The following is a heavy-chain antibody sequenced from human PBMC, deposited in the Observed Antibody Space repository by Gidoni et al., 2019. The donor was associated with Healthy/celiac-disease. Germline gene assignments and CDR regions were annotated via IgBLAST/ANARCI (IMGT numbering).Heavy chain of an antibody. CDR1: GYSISSSNW. CDR2: IYYSGST. V-gene: IGHV4-28*01. CDR3: ARIKGNYYDSSHIDY. D-gene: IGHD3-22*01. Sequence: QVQLQESGPGLGKPSDTLSPTCAASGYSISSSNWWGWSRQPPGNGLEWIGYIYYSGSTYYNPSLKSRVTMSVDTSKIQFSLKLSSVTAVDTAVYYCARIKGNYYDSSHIDYWGQGTLVTVSS. J-gene: IGHJ4*02.